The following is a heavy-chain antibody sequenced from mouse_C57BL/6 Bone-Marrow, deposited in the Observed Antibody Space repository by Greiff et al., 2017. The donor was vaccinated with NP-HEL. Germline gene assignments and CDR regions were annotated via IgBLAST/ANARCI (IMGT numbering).Heavy chain of an antibody. D-gene: IGHD1-3*01. CDR3: ARNGKLAWFAY. J-gene: IGHJ3*01. CDR1: GYTFTSYD. V-gene: IGHV1-85*01. CDR2: IYPRDGST. Sequence: VQLQESGPELVKPGASVKLSCKASGYTFTSYDINWVKQRPGQGLEWIGWIYPRDGSTKYNEKFKGKATLTVDTSSSTAYMELHSLTSEDSAVYFCARNGKLAWFAYWGQGTLVTVSA.